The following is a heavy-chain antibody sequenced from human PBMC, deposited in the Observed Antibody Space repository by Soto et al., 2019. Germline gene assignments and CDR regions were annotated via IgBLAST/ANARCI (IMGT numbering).Heavy chain of an antibody. CDR3: ARDGASY. Sequence: QVQLVESGGGVVQPGRSLRLSCAASGFTFSTYAMHWLRQAPGKGLEWVAVISYDGTNKYYADSVKGRFTISRDNSKNTLYLQMNSLRAEDTAVFYCARDGASYRGQGTPVIVSS. D-gene: IGHD3-16*01. CDR2: ISYDGTNK. J-gene: IGHJ4*02. CDR1: GFTFSTYA. V-gene: IGHV3-30-3*01.